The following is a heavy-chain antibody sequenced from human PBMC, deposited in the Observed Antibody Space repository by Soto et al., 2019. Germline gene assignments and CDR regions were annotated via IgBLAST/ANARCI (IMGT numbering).Heavy chain of an antibody. V-gene: IGHV4-39*01. CDR1: GVSISNSDDY. Sequence: SETLSLTCTVSGVSISNSDDYWGWIRQPPEKGLEWIGSIYYSGTTYYNPSLKSRVTISVDTSKNQFSLRLSSVTAADTAVYYCATLTGSYSGVDYWGQGALVTVS. D-gene: IGHD1-26*01. J-gene: IGHJ4*02. CDR2: IYYSGTT. CDR3: ATLTGSYSGVDY.